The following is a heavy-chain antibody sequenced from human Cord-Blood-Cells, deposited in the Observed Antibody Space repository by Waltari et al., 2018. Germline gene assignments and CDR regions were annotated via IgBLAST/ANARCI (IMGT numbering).Heavy chain of an antibody. CDR2: IYPGDSDT. CDR3: ARHDHQSSGWYGGY. J-gene: IGHJ4*02. V-gene: IGHV5-51*01. CDR1: GYSFTSSW. D-gene: IGHD6-19*01. Sequence: EVQLVQSGAEVKKPGASLKISCKGSGYSFTSSWIGWVRQMPGQGLEWMGIIYPGDSDTRYRPSVEGQVTISADKSISTAYRQWSMLKASDTAMYYCARHDHQSSGWYGGYWGQGTLVTVSS.